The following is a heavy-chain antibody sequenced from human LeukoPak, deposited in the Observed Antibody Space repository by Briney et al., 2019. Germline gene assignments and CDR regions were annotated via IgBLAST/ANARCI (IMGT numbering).Heavy chain of an antibody. J-gene: IGHJ4*02. D-gene: IGHD7-27*01. Sequence: GGSLRLFCAASGFTFSSNWMSWVRQAPGKGLEWVASIKYDGGQIYFGDSLKGRFTISRDNAKNSLYLQMNSLRAEDTAVYYCARIVLTGAWYFDYWGQGTLVTVSS. CDR3: ARIVLTGAWYFDY. V-gene: IGHV3-7*05. CDR2: IKYDGGQI. CDR1: GFTFSSNW.